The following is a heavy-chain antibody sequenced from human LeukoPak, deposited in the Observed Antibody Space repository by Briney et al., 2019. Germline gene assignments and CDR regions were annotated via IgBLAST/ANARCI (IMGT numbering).Heavy chain of an antibody. CDR1: GYSISSGYY. D-gene: IGHD3-10*01. CDR2: IHYTGST. CDR3: ARGGYYGSGNDFRFDP. V-gene: IGHV4-61*01. J-gene: IGHJ5*02. Sequence: SETLSLTCTVSGYSISSGYYWGWIRQPPGKGLECIGYIHYTGSTNYNPSLKSRATISVDTSKSQFSLKLSSVTAADTAIYYCARGGYYGSGNDFRFDPWGQGTLVTVSS.